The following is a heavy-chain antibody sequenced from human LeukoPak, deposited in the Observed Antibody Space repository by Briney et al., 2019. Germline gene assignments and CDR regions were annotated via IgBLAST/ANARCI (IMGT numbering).Heavy chain of an antibody. V-gene: IGHV3-30-3*01. CDR3: AKDYYGS. J-gene: IGHJ4*02. CDR1: GFTFSSYV. CDR2: ISYDGSNK. Sequence: GGSLRLSCAASGFTFSSYVMHWVRQAPAKGLEWVTLISYDGSNKYYADSVKGRFTISRDNSKNTLYLQMNSLRAEDTALYYCAKDYYGSGGQGTLVTVSS. D-gene: IGHD3-10*01.